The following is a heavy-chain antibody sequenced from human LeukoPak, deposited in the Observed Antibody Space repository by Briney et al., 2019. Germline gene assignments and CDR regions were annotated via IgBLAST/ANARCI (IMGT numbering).Heavy chain of an antibody. V-gene: IGHV3-30*02. CDR2: IRYDGSNK. CDR1: AFTFSSYG. CDR3: ARRLGSWYRYMDV. J-gene: IGHJ6*03. D-gene: IGHD6-13*01. Sequence: GGSLRLSCAASAFTFSSYGMHWVRQAPGKGLEWVAFIRYDGSNKYYADSVKGRFTISRDNSKNTLYLQMNSLRAEDTAVYYCARRLGSWYRYMDVWGKGTTVTISS.